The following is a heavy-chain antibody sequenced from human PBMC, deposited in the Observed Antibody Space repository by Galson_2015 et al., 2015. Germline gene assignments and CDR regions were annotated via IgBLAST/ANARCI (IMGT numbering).Heavy chain of an antibody. D-gene: IGHD3-10*01. V-gene: IGHV3-30-3*01. CDR3: ARDLWTPTHYYGSGLNDY. CDR2: ISYDGSNK. Sequence: SLRLSCAASGFTFSSYAMYWVRQAPGKGLEWVAVISYDGSNKYYADSVKGRFTISRDNSKNTLYLQMNSLRAEDTAVYYCARDLWTPTHYYGSGLNDYWGQGTLVTVSS. CDR1: GFTFSSYA. J-gene: IGHJ4*02.